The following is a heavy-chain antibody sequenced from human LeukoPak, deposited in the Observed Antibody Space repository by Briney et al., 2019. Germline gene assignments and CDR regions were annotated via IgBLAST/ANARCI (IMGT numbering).Heavy chain of an antibody. J-gene: IGHJ3*02. CDR2: ISSGGTYK. CDR3: ARPTTVTTISADAFDI. CDR1: GFTFSDYT. V-gene: IGHV3-21*01. D-gene: IGHD4-17*01. Sequence: GGSLRLSCAASGFTFSDYTMNWVRQAPGKGLEWVSSISSGGTYKYYADSVKGRFTISRDNAQNSLYLQMNSLRTEDSSVYYCARPTTVTTISADAFDIWGQGTMVTVSS.